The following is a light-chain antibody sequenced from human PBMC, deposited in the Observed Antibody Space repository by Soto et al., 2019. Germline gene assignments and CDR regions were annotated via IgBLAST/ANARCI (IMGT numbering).Light chain of an antibody. CDR3: AAWDDSLNAYV. Sequence: QSVLTQPPSASGTPGQRLTISCSGSYSNIGSNTVNWSQQLPGTAPKVLIYRSNERPSGVPDRFSGSKSGSSASLAISGLQSEDEADYYCAAWDDSLNAYVFGTGTKVTVL. V-gene: IGLV1-44*01. CDR2: RSN. CDR1: YSNIGSNT. J-gene: IGLJ1*01.